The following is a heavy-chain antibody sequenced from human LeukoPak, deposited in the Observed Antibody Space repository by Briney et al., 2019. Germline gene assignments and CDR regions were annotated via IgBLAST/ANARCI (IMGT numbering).Heavy chain of an antibody. CDR3: ARVAGNYYGSGSLDY. CDR2: IWYDGSNK. V-gene: IGHV3-33*01. J-gene: IGHJ4*02. CDR1: GFTFSSYG. D-gene: IGHD3-10*01. Sequence: PGGSLRLSCAASGFTFSSYGMHWVRQAPGKGLEWVALIWYDGSNKYYADSVTGRFTISRDNSNNTLYLQMNSLRAEDTAVYYCARVAGNYYGSGSLDYWGQGTLVTVSS.